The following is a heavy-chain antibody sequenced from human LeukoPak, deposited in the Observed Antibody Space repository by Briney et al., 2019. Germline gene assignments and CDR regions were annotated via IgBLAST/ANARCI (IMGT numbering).Heavy chain of an antibody. CDR2: IDSDGSRT. D-gene: IGHD1-26*01. Sequence: GGALRLSCAASGFPFRSFWMHWVRQAPGKGLVWVSRIDSDGSRTAHADSVKGRFTISRDNAKNTLYLQMNGLRAEDTAVYYCARSQQPPSGVDYWGQGTLVTVSS. J-gene: IGHJ4*02. CDR3: ARSQQPPSGVDY. CDR1: GFPFRSFW. V-gene: IGHV3-74*01.